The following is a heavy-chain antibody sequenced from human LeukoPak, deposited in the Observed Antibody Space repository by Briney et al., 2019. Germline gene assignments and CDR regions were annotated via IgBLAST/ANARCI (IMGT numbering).Heavy chain of an antibody. CDR2: IKQDGSEK. CDR1: GFTFSNYW. Sequence: PGGSLRLSCAASGFTFSNYWMHWVRQAPGKGLEWVANIKQDGSEKYYVDSVKGRFTISRDNAKNSLYLQMNSLRAEDTAVYYCAREVTPYYWGQGTLVTVSS. V-gene: IGHV3-7*01. D-gene: IGHD2-21*02. J-gene: IGHJ4*02. CDR3: AREVTPYY.